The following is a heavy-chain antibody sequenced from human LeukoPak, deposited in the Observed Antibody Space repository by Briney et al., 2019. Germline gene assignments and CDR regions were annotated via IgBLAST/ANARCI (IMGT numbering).Heavy chain of an antibody. CDR2: ISAYNGNT. CDR1: GYTFTSYG. Sequence: GASVKVSCKASGYTFTSYGISWVRQAPGQGLEWMGWISAYNGNTNYAQKLQGRVTMTTDASTSTAYMELRSLRSDDTAVYYCAREGHCSGGSCYSSWFDPWGQGTLVTVSS. D-gene: IGHD2-15*01. J-gene: IGHJ5*02. CDR3: AREGHCSGGSCYSSWFDP. V-gene: IGHV1-18*01.